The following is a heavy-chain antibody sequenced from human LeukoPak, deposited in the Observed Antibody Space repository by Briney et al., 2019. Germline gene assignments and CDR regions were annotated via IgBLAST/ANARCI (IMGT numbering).Heavy chain of an antibody. Sequence: SETLSLTCTVSGGSISSSTYYWDWIRQPPGKGLEWIGSIYYSGTTYYNPSLKSRVTISVDTSKNQFSLKLSSVTAADTAVYYCTRKQWLAPFDYWGRGTLVTVSS. V-gene: IGHV4-39*01. J-gene: IGHJ4*02. CDR2: IYYSGTT. CDR1: GGSISSSTYY. CDR3: TRKQWLAPFDY. D-gene: IGHD6-19*01.